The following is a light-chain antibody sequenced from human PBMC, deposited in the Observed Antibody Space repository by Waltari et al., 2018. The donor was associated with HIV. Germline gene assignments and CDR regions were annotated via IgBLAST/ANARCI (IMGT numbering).Light chain of an antibody. CDR2: STS. J-gene: IGKJ2*01. V-gene: IGKV3-15*01. CDR3: QQYYGKSPMYT. Sequence: EIVMTQSPGILSVSPGESATLSCRARQNGNRELAWYQQRPGQSPRLLIFSTSTRAIGVPARFSGSGFGTEFTLTISSLQSEDFGVYYCQQYYGKSPMYTFGQGTKVEIK. CDR1: QNGNRE.